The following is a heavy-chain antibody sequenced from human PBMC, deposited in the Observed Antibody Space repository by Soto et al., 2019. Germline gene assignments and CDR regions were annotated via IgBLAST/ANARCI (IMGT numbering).Heavy chain of an antibody. Sequence: GGAPRLSCGASGFTFQDRTIPWVRQAPGKGLEWVSLISWNSRNRFYADSVKGRFTISRDNSKNSLYLQMNSLRPDDTALYYCAKEMGEWLPLDYWGPGTQVTVSS. D-gene: IGHD3-3*01. CDR3: AKEMGEWLPLDY. V-gene: IGHV3-43*01. J-gene: IGHJ4*02. CDR2: ISWNSRNR. CDR1: GFTFQDRT.